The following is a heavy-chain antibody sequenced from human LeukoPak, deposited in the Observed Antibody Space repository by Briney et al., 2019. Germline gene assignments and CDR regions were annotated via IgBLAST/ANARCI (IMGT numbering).Heavy chain of an antibody. V-gene: IGHV3-7*01. J-gene: IGHJ4*02. CDR2: IKQDGSEK. CDR1: GFTFSSYW. D-gene: IGHD6-19*01. Sequence: GGSLRLSCAASGFTFSSYWMSWVRQAPGKGLEWVANIKQDGSEKYYVDAVKGRFTISRDNAKNSLFLQMNSLTAEDPAVYYCARLSTGVPGNDYWGQGTLVTVSS. CDR3: ARLSTGVPGNDY.